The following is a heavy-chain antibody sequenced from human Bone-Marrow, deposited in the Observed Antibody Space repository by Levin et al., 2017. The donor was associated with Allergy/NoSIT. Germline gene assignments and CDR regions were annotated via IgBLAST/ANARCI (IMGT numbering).Heavy chain of an antibody. CDR3: AREGYDSRTTRGEYFDY. V-gene: IGHV3-21*01. CDR1: GFTFSSYS. D-gene: IGHD3-22*01. CDR2: ISSSSSYI. J-gene: IGHJ4*02. Sequence: PGGSLRLSCAASGFTFSSYSMNWVRQAPGKGLEWVSSISSSSSYIYYADSVKGRFTISRDNAKNSLYLQMNSLRAEDTAVYYCAREGYDSRTTRGEYFDYWGQGTLVTVSS.